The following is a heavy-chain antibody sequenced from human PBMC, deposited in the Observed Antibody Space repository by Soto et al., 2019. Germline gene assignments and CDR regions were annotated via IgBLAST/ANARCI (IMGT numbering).Heavy chain of an antibody. D-gene: IGHD1-7*01. CDR2: IIPIFGTA. CDR3: ARDFASVRNLYGMDV. V-gene: IGHV1-69*13. Sequence: SVKVSCKASGGTFSSYAISWVRQAPGQGLEWMGGIIPIFGTANYAQKFQGRVTITADESTSTAYMELSSLRSEDTAVYYCARDFASVRNLYGMDVWGQGTTVTVSS. CDR1: GGTFSSYA. J-gene: IGHJ6*02.